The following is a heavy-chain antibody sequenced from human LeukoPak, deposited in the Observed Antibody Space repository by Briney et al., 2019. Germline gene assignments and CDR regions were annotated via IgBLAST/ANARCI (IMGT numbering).Heavy chain of an antibody. Sequence: ASVKVSCKASGYTFISYAMNWVRQAPGQGLEWMGWINTNTGNPTYAQGFTGRFVFSLDTSVSTAYLQISSLKAEDTAVYYCAREGPYYDFWSGYYPGDYWGQGTLVTVSS. CDR1: GYTFISYA. V-gene: IGHV7-4-1*02. CDR2: INTNTGNP. D-gene: IGHD3-3*01. CDR3: AREGPYYDFWSGYYPGDY. J-gene: IGHJ4*02.